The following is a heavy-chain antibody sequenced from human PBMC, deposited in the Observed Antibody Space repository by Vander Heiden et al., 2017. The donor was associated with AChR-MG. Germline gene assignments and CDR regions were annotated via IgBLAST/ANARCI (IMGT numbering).Heavy chain of an antibody. CDR1: GYTFTSYD. J-gene: IGHJ4*02. D-gene: IGHD1-1*01. Sequence: QVQLVQSGAAVKKPGASVKVSCKASGYTFTSYDINWVRQATGQGLEWMGWMSPNSGNTGYAQKFQGRVTMTRNTSISTAYMELSSLRSDDTAVYYCARARESGTRRALDFWGQGALVTVSS. V-gene: IGHV1-8*01. CDR2: MSPNSGNT. CDR3: ARARESGTRRALDF.